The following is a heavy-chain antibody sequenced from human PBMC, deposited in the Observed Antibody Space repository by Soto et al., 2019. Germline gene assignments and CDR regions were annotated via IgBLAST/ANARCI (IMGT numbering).Heavy chain of an antibody. CDR2: IYYSGST. D-gene: IGHD4-17*01. CDR1: GGSISSSSYY. Sequence: SETLSLTCTVSGGSISSSSYYWGWIRQPPGKGLEWIGSIYYSGSTYYNPSLKSRVTISVDTSKNQFSLKLSSVTAADTAVYYCASDYGGNSIWFDPWGQGTLVTVSS. J-gene: IGHJ5*02. CDR3: ASDYGGNSIWFDP. V-gene: IGHV4-39*01.